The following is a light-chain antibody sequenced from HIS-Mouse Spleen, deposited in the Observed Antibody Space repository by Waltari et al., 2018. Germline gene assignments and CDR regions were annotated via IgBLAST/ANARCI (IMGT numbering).Light chain of an antibody. J-gene: IGLJ2*01. V-gene: IGLV3-10*01. CDR2: EDS. CDR3: YSTDSSGNHRV. Sequence: VLTQPPSASGTPGQRVTISCSGSSSNIGSNTVNWYQQKSGQAPVLVIYEDSKRPSGIPERFSGSSSGKMATLTISGAQVEDEADYYCYSTDSSGNHRVFGGGTKLTVL. CDR1: SSNIGSNT.